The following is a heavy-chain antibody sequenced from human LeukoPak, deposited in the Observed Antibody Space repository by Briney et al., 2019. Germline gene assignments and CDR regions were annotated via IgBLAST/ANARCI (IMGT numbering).Heavy chain of an antibody. CDR2: IYYSGST. Sequence: SETLSLTCTVSGGSISSYYWSWIRQPPGKGLEWIGYIYYSGSTNYNPSLKSRVTISVDTSKNQFSLKLSSVTAADTAVYYCARERDGDSSGHVGQYDAFDIWGQGTMVTVSS. CDR3: ARERDGDSSGHVGQYDAFDI. V-gene: IGHV4-59*01. D-gene: IGHD6-19*01. J-gene: IGHJ3*02. CDR1: GGSISSYY.